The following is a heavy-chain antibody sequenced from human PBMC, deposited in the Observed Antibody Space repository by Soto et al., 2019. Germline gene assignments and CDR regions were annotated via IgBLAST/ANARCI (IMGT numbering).Heavy chain of an antibody. CDR3: ARGVPYDFWSGRSVSNWFDP. J-gene: IGHJ5*02. V-gene: IGHV4-30-4*01. D-gene: IGHD3-3*01. Sequence: QVQLQESGPGLVKPSQTLSLTCTVSGGSISSGDYYWSWIRQPPGKGLEWIGYIYYSGSTYYNPSLKSRVTISVDTSKNQFSLNLSSVTAADTAVYYCARGVPYDFWSGRSVSNWFDPWGQGTLVTVSS. CDR1: GGSISSGDYY. CDR2: IYYSGST.